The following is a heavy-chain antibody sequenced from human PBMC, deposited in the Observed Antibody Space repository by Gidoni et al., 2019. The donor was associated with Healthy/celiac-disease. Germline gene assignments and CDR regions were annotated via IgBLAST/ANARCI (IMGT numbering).Heavy chain of an antibody. CDR1: GGSFSGYS. J-gene: IGHJ6*02. Sequence: QVQLQQWGAGLLKPSETLSLTCAVYGGSFSGYSWSWIRQPPGKGLEWIGEINHSGSTNYNPSLKSRVTISVDTPKNQFSLKLSSVTAADTAVYYCARGRGELRFLEWFPYYYGMDVWGQGTTVTVSS. D-gene: IGHD3-3*01. CDR2: INHSGST. CDR3: ARGRGELRFLEWFPYYYGMDV. V-gene: IGHV4-34*01.